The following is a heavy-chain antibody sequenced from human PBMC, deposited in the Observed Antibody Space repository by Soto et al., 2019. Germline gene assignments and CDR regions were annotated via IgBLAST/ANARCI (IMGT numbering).Heavy chain of an antibody. CDR2: ISSRSSLI. CDR1: GFSFSSHS. Sequence: GGSLRLSCAASGFSFSSHSFNWVRQAPGQGLEWVAYISSRSSLILYADSVRGRFVISRDNAPNSLYLLMNSPRDEDTAIYYCARERGEYDSGWYIDRWGQGTPVTVSS. D-gene: IGHD6-19*01. V-gene: IGHV3-21*06. CDR3: ARERGEYDSGWYIDR. J-gene: IGHJ5*02.